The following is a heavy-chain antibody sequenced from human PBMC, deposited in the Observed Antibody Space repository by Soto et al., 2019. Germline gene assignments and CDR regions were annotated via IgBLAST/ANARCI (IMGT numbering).Heavy chain of an antibody. CDR2: IYHSGTT. CDR1: GGSISDNW. CDR3: AGYVALATTRGVDY. V-gene: IGHV4-4*02. Sequence: QVQLQESGPGLVKPSGTLSLTCAVSGGSISDNWWSWVRQPPGKGLEWIGVIYHSGTTNYNPSLKSRVTISVEKSASQIPRTRHSVTAADTAVYYCAGYVALATTRGVDYWGQGNLVTVSP. D-gene: IGHD1-26*01. J-gene: IGHJ4*02.